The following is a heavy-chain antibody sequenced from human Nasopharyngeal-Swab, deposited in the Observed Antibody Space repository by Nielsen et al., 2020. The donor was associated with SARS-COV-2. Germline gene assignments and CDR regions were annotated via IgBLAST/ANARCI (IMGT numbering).Heavy chain of an antibody. V-gene: IGHV3-23*01. CDR3: AKDFMGQQTYHYYGMDV. J-gene: IGHJ6*02. Sequence: GGSLRLSCAASGFTFSSYAMSWVRQAPGKGLEWVSAISGSGGSTYYADSVKGRFTISRDNSKNTLYLQMNSLRAEDTAVYYCAKDFMGQQTYHYYGMDVWGQGTTVTVSS. CDR2: ISGSGGST. CDR1: GFTFSSYA. D-gene: IGHD6-13*01.